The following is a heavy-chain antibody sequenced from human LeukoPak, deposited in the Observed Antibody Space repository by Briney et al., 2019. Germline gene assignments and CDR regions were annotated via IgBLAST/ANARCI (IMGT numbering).Heavy chain of an antibody. D-gene: IGHD3-16*02. J-gene: IGHJ4*01. Sequence: NPSETLSLTCAVYGGSFSGYYWSWIRQPPGKGLEWIGEINHSGSTNYNPSLKSRVTISVDTSKNQFSLKLSSVTAADTAVYYCARGWNDPYDYVWGSYRYYYFDYWGQGTLVTVSS. CDR3: ARGWNDPYDYVWGSYRYYYFDY. V-gene: IGHV4-34*01. CDR2: INHSGST. CDR1: GGSFSGYY.